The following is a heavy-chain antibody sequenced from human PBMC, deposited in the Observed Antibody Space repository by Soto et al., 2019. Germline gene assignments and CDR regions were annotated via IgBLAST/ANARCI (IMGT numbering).Heavy chain of an antibody. Sequence: QVQLVESGGGVVQPGRSPRLSCAASGLIFSNYGMHWVRQAPGKGLEWVALISHDGRNKYYADSVQGRFTISRDNSKNTLYLQMNSLRGDDTAVYYCAKDRPVKARSGSLSSWGQGTLVTVSS. CDR1: GLIFSNYG. D-gene: IGHD1-26*01. CDR2: ISHDGRNK. V-gene: IGHV3-30*18. CDR3: AKDRPVKARSGSLSS. J-gene: IGHJ5*02.